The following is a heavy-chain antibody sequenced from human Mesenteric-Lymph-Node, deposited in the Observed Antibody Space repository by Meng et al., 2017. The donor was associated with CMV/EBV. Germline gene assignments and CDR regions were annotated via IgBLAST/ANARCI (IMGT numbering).Heavy chain of an antibody. Sequence: GGSLRLSCAASGFSFNNYGMHWLRQAQGKGLEWVAFIRYDGSDQSYADAVKGRFTISRDNFKSTLYLDMSSLRPEDTAVYYCAKRRTIFGVVIKDYLDYWGHGTLVTVSS. CDR3: AKRRTIFGVVIKDYLDY. D-gene: IGHD3-3*01. J-gene: IGHJ4*01. CDR1: GFSFNNYG. CDR2: IRYDGSDQ. V-gene: IGHV3-30*02.